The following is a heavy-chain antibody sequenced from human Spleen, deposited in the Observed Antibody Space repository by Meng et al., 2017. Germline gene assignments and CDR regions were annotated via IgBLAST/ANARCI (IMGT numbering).Heavy chain of an antibody. CDR2: INHSGST. D-gene: IGHD2-2*01. J-gene: IGHJ5*02. CDR1: GGSFSGYY. Sequence: QVRLQLWGAGLLKPSGTLSLPCAVYGGSFSGYYWSWIRQPPGKGLEWIGEINHSGSTNYNPSLKSRVTISLDTSKNQFSLKLSSVTAADTSVYYCAKGLSIAVVPGHWFDPWGQGTLVTVSS. CDR3: AKGLSIAVVPGHWFDP. V-gene: IGHV4-34*01.